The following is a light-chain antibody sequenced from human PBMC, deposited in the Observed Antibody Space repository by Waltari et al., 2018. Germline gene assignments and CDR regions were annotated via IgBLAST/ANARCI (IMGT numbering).Light chain of an antibody. V-gene: IGKV2-29*02. Sequence: VMTQTPRTLSVTPGQPASISCKSSQTLLHSDGNTVLFWYMQKPGQSPHLLIYDVSSRFSGVPDRFSGSGSGTDFTLKISRVEAEDTGVYYCMQGVHLPLTFGGGTKVEI. J-gene: IGKJ4*01. CDR1: QTLLHSDGNTV. CDR3: MQGVHLPLT. CDR2: DVS.